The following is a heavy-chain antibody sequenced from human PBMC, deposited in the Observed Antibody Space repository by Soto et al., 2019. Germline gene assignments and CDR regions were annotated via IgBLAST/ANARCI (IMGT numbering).Heavy chain of an antibody. J-gene: IGHJ3*02. V-gene: IGHV1-69*13. CDR2: IIPIFGTA. CDR1: GGTFSSYA. D-gene: IGHD3-22*01. Sequence: SVKVSCKASGGTFSSYAISWVRQAPGQGLEWMGGIIPIFGTANYAQKFQGRVTITADESTSTAYMELSSLRSEDTAVYYCARGDSSGYYHDAFDSWGQGRMFTVSS. CDR3: ARGDSSGYYHDAFDS.